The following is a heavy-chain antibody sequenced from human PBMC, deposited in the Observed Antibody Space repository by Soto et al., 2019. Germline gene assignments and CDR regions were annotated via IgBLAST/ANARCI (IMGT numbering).Heavy chain of an antibody. CDR1: GFNFSNYW. CDR3: ASVAI. CDR2: IKQDGTEK. Sequence: EVQLVESGGGLVQPGGALRLSCAASGFNFSNYWMSWVRQAPGKGLEWVANIKQDGTEKIYVDSVRGRFTISRDNAKNSLDLQMNSLSAEDTAVYYCASVAIWGPGTLVTVSS. D-gene: IGHD5-12*01. V-gene: IGHV3-7*01. J-gene: IGHJ1*01.